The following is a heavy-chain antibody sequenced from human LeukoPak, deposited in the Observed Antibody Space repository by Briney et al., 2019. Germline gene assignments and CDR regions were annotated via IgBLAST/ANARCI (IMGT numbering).Heavy chain of an antibody. CDR3: ARHGGSLGYFDY. D-gene: IGHD1-26*01. J-gene: IGHJ4*02. CDR2: VYYSGTT. CDR1: GDSISTYY. V-gene: IGHV4-59*08. Sequence: SETLSLTCSVSGDSISTYYWSWIRQTPGKGLEWIGYVYYSGTTNYNPSLKGRVTISSDTSKNQFSLNLRSVNVADTAIYYCARHGGSLGYFDYWGQGTLVTVSS.